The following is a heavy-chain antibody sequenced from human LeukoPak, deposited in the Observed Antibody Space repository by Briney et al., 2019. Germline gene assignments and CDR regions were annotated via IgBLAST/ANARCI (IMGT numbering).Heavy chain of an antibody. CDR1: GGTFSSYA. D-gene: IGHD3-16*02. CDR2: IIPIFGAA. Sequence: ASVKVSCKASGGTFSSYAISWVRQAPGQGLEWMGGIIPIFGAANYAQKFQGRVTITTDESTSTAYMELSSLRSEDTAVYYCAGGPIGLRLGELSLHFWGQGTLVTVSS. V-gene: IGHV1-69*05. J-gene: IGHJ4*02. CDR3: AGGPIGLRLGELSLHF.